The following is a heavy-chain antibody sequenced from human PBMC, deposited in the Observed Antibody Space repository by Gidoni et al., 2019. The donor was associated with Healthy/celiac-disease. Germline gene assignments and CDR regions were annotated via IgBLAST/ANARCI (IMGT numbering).Heavy chain of an antibody. J-gene: IGHJ4*02. CDR2: ISYDGSNK. CDR1: GFTFSSYG. V-gene: IGHV3-30*03. D-gene: IGHD4-17*01. Sequence: QVQLVESGGGVVQPGRSLRLSCAASGFTFSSYGMHWVRQAPGKGLEWVAVISYDGSNKYYADSVKGRFTISRDNSKNTLYLQMNSLRAEDTAVYYCARDRGGYGDFSYYFDYWGQGTLVTVSS. CDR3: ARDRGGYGDFSYYFDY.